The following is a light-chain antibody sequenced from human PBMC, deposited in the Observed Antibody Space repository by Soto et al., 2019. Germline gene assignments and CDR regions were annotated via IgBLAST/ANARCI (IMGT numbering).Light chain of an antibody. Sequence: EIVMTQSPATLSVSPGERAALSCRASQSINTKLAWYQQKPGQAPRLLIYGASTRATATPARFSGSGSGTEFTLTINSLQSEDFAVYYCQQYKDWPPRAFGQGTKVEI. CDR1: QSINTK. V-gene: IGKV3-15*01. CDR3: QQYKDWPPRA. CDR2: GAS. J-gene: IGKJ1*01.